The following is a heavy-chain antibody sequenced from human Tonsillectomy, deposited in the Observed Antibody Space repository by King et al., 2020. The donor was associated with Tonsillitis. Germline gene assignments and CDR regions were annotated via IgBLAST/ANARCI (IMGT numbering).Heavy chain of an antibody. CDR2: IYYSGST. Sequence: QLQESGPGLVKPSETLSLTCTVSGGSISSSSYYWGWIRQPPGKGLEWIGSIYYSGSTYYNPSLKSRVTIPVDTSKNQFSLKLSSVTAADTAVYYCARLGPANVRFDPWGQGTLVTVSS. V-gene: IGHV4-39*01. D-gene: IGHD2-8*01. CDR1: GGSISSSSYY. J-gene: IGHJ5*02. CDR3: ARLGPANVRFDP.